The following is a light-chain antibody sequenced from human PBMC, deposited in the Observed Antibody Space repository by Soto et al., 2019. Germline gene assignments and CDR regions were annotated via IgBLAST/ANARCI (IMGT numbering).Light chain of an antibody. Sequence: QSVLTQPSSVSGSPGQSITISCTGNSSDIGAYNFVSWYQQHPGKAPKLMLYDVNIRPSGVSNRFSGSKSGNTASLTISGLQAEDEADYYCNSWTTSTTMIFGGGTKVTVL. CDR3: NSWTTSTTMI. CDR2: DVN. CDR1: SSDIGAYNF. V-gene: IGLV2-14*03. J-gene: IGLJ2*01.